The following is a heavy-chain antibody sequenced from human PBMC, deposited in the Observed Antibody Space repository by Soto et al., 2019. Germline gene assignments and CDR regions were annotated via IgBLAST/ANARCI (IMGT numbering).Heavy chain of an antibody. Sequence: ASVKVSCKASGYTFTSYYMHWVRQAPGQGLEWMGIINPSGGSTSYAQKFQGRVTMTRDTSTSTVYMELSSLRSEDTAVYYCARDRVPAATSASYYYYGMDVWGQGTTVTVSS. V-gene: IGHV1-46*01. CDR3: ARDRVPAATSASYYYYGMDV. D-gene: IGHD2-2*01. CDR2: INPSGGST. J-gene: IGHJ6*02. CDR1: GYTFTSYY.